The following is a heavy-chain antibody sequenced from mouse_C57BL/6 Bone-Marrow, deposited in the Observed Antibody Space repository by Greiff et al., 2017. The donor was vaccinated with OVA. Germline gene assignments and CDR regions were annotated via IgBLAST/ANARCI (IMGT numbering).Heavy chain of an antibody. D-gene: IGHD1-2*01. Sequence: QVQLQQSGPGLVQPSQSLSITCTVSGFSLTSYGVHWVRQSPGKGLEWLGVIWRGGSTDYNAAFMSRLSITKDNSKSQVFFKMNSLQADDTAIYYCAKKRNYGLYAMDYWGQGTSVTVSS. CDR1: GFSLTSYG. CDR3: AKKRNYGLYAMDY. V-gene: IGHV2-5*01. CDR2: IWRGGST. J-gene: IGHJ4*01.